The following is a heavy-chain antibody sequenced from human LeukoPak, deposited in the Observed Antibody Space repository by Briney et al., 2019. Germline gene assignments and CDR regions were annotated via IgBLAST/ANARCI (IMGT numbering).Heavy chain of an antibody. Sequence: SETLSLTCSVSGGSISSSSYYWGWIRQPPGKGLEWIGSIYYSGSTNYNPSLKSRVTISVDTSKNQFSLKLSSVTAADTAVYYCAREEGTIIDYWGQGTLVTVSS. J-gene: IGHJ4*02. CDR2: IYYSGST. D-gene: IGHD1-7*01. V-gene: IGHV4-39*07. CDR3: AREEGTIIDY. CDR1: GGSISSSSYY.